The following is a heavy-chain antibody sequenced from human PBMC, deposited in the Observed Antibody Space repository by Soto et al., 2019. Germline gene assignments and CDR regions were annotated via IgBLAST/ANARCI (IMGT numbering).Heavy chain of an antibody. V-gene: IGHV4-34*01. CDR3: AREEPATAAIG. CDR2: INHGGST. D-gene: IGHD2-2*01. CDR1: GGSFSGYY. J-gene: IGHJ4*02. Sequence: PSETLSLTCAVYGGSFSGYYWSWIRQPPGKGLEWIGEINHGGSTNYNPSLKSRVTISVDTSKNQFSLKLSSVTAADTAVYYCAREEPATAAIGWGQGTLVTVSS.